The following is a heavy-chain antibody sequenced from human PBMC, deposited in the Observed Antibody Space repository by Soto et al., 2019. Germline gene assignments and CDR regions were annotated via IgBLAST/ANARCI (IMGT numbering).Heavy chain of an antibody. CDR2: IYYSGST. V-gene: IGHV4-59*01. J-gene: IGHJ3*02. Sequence: PSETLSLTCTVSGGSISSYYWSWIRQPPGKGLEWIGYIYYSGSTNYNPSLKSRVTISVDTSKNQFSLKLSSVTAADTAVYYCARCDSSPYDAFDIWGQGTMVTVSS. CDR1: GGSISSYY. D-gene: IGHD3-22*01. CDR3: ARCDSSPYDAFDI.